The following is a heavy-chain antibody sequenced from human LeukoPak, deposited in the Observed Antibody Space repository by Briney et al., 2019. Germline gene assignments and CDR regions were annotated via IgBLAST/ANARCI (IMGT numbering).Heavy chain of an antibody. J-gene: IGHJ4*02. CDR1: GGSISSGGYY. D-gene: IGHD1-14*01. CDR3: ARGNPWTLFDY. CDR2: IYHSGST. V-gene: IGHV4-30-2*01. Sequence: SETLSLTCTVSGGSISSGGYYWSWIRQPPGKGLEWIGYIYHSGSTYYNPSLKSRVTISVDRSKNQFSLKLSSVTAADTAVYYCARGNPWTLFDYWGQGTLVTVSS.